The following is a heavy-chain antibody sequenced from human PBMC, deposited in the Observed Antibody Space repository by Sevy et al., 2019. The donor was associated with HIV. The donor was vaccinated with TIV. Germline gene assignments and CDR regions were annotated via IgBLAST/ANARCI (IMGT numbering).Heavy chain of an antibody. J-gene: IGHJ4*02. CDR2: ITLSGSST. CDR1: GFTFSNYE. D-gene: IGHD6-19*01. V-gene: IGHV3-48*03. CDR3: ARDRQGISVAGTAIDY. Sequence: GGSLRLSCTVSGFTFSNYEMNWVRQAPGKGLEWISYITLSGSSTYYADSVKGRFTISRDNAENSVYLQMNSLRAQDTAVYYCARDRQGISVAGTAIDYWGQGTLVTVSS.